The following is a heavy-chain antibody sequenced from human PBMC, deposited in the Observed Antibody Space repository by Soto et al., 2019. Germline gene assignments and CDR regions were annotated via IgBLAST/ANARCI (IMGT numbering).Heavy chain of an antibody. Sequence: SETLSLTCAVSGGSISSGGYSWSWIRQPPGKGLEWIGYIYHSGSTYYNPSLKSRVTISVDRSKNRFSLKLSSVTAADTAVYYCARALNSYDILTGYYYYYGMDVWGQGTTVTVS. CDR2: IYHSGST. CDR3: ARALNSYDILTGYYYYYGMDV. V-gene: IGHV4-30-2*01. J-gene: IGHJ6*02. CDR1: GGSISSGGYS. D-gene: IGHD3-9*01.